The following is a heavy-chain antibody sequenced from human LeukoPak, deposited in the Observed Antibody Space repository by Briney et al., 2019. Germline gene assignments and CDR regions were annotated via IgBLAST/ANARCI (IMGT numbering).Heavy chain of an antibody. CDR3: ARGYCSGGSCYSYYYYNYMDV. CDR2: IYYTGST. CDR1: GDSISSDY. Sequence: SETLSLTCAVSGDSISSDYWSWIRQPPGKGLEWIGYIYYTGSTNYNPSLKSRVTISVDTSKNQFSLKLSSVTAADTAVYYCARGYCSGGSCYSYYYYNYMDVWGKGTTVTVSS. J-gene: IGHJ6*03. D-gene: IGHD2-15*01. V-gene: IGHV4-59*12.